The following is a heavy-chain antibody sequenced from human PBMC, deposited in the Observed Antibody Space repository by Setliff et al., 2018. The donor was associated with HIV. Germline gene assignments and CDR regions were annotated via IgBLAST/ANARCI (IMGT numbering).Heavy chain of an antibody. J-gene: IGHJ4*02. V-gene: IGHV1-24*01. CDR3: ARHANYDFWSGYWGYYFDY. CDR2: FDPEDGPDDGQT. D-gene: IGHD3-3*01. CDR1: GSSLTELS. Sequence: ASVKVSCKVSGSSLTELSIHWVRQTPGKGLQWMGGFDPEDGPDDGQTIYARKFQGRVTITADTSTDTVYMELSSLRSEDTAVYYCARHANYDFWSGYWGYYFDYWGQGTLVTVSS.